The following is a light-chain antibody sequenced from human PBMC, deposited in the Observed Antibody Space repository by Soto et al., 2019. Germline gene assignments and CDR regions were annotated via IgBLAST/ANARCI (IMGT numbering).Light chain of an antibody. CDR1: QSVSNSH. V-gene: IGKV3-20*01. CDR3: QQYDKSPLT. J-gene: IGKJ4*01. CDR2: GVS. Sequence: EIVLTQSPGTLSLSPGERATLSCRASQSVSNSHLAWHQQKPGQAPRLLIFGVSRRAAGIPDRFSGSGSGTDFPLTIYRLEPEEYAVYYCQQYDKSPLTFGGGTKVEIK.